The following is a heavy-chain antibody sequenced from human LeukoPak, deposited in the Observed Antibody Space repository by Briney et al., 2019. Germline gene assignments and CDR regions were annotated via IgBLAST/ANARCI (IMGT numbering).Heavy chain of an antibody. CDR2: IYYSGST. J-gene: IGHJ5*02. D-gene: IGHD3-10*01. CDR1: GGSISSSSYY. Sequence: PSETLSLTCTVSGGSISSSSYYWGWIRQPPRKGLEWIGSIYYSGSTYYNPSLKSRVTISVDTSKSQFSLKLRSVTAADTAVYYCALLWFGESNWFDPWGQGTLVTVSS. CDR3: ALLWFGESNWFDP. V-gene: IGHV4-39*01.